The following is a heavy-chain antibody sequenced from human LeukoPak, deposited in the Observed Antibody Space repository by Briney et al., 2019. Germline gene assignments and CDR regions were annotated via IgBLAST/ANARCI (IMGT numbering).Heavy chain of an antibody. CDR1: GFTFSSYS. J-gene: IGHJ3*02. CDR2: ISSSSSTI. D-gene: IGHD3-22*01. CDR3: ARDSSSGYYQGAFDI. Sequence: PGGSLRLSCAASGFTFSSYSMNWVRQAPGKGLEGVSYISSSSSTIYYADSVKGRFTISRDNAKNSLYLQMNSLRAEDTAVYYCARDSSSGYYQGAFDIWGQGTMVTVSS. V-gene: IGHV3-48*04.